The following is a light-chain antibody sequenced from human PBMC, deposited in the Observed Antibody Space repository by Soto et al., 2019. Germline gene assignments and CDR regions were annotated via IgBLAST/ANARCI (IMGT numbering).Light chain of an antibody. CDR3: SSYTSSSSHWV. Sequence: QSALTQPSSVSGSPGQSITISCTGGSNDVGCYVFVSWYQQHQGQAPKLMIYEVTSRTSGVSTRFSGSKSGYTASLTISGLQSEYEAEYYCSSYTSSSSHWVFGEGTKLTVL. V-gene: IGLV2-14*01. CDR1: SNDVGCYVF. CDR2: EVT. J-gene: IGLJ3*02.